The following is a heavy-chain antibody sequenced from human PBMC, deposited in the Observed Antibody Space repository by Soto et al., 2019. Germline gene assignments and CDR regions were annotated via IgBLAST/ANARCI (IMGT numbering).Heavy chain of an antibody. CDR2: IRGKAFGGTA. Sequence: GSLRLSCTGSGFTFGDYAMSWFRQAPGKGLERVGFIRGKAFGGTAEYAASVRGRFTISRDDSKSIAYLQMNSLKIEDTALYYCTTDSILAPLFHWGQGTLVTVSS. CDR3: TTDSILAPLFH. CDR1: GFTFGDYA. D-gene: IGHD3-3*02. V-gene: IGHV3-49*03. J-gene: IGHJ4*02.